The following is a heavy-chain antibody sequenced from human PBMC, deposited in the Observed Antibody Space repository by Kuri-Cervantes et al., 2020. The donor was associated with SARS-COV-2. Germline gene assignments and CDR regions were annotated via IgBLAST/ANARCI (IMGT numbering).Heavy chain of an antibody. CDR2: ISAYNGNT. CDR1: GYTFTSYG. CDR3: ARTSWYRGPGYGGYYYYYTDV. Sequence: ASVKVSCKASGYTFTSYGISWVRQAPGQGLEWMGWISAYNGNTNYAQKLQGRVTMTTDTSTSTAYMELRSLRSEDTAMYYCARTSWYRGPGYGGYYYYYTDVWGKGTTVTVSS. D-gene: IGHD4-23*01. J-gene: IGHJ6*03. V-gene: IGHV1-18*01.